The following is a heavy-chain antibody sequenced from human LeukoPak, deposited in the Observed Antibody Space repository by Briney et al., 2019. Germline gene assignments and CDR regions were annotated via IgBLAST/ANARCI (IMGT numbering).Heavy chain of an antibody. D-gene: IGHD2-15*01. CDR1: GFKFSNHG. CDR3: AKGLCSGGSCYLPIDYYYYGMDV. V-gene: IGHV3-30*18. J-gene: IGHJ6*02. CDR2: ISYDGSNK. Sequence: GGSLRLSCAASGFKFSNHGMHWVRQAPGKGLEWVAVISYDGSNKYYADSVKGRFTISRDNSKNTLYLQMNSLRAEDTAVYYCAKGLCSGGSCYLPIDYYYYGMDVWGQGTTVTVSS.